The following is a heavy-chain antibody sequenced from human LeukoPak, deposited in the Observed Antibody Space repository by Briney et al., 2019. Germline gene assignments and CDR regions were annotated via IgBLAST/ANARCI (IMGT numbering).Heavy chain of an antibody. CDR3: ARGAAGRPLDF. Sequence: GGSLRLSCAASGFTVSSNYMSWVRQAPGKGLEWVSVIYSGGTTYYADSVKGRFTIPRDNSKNTLYLQMNSLRAEDTAVYYCARGAAGRPLDFWGQGTLVTVSS. J-gene: IGHJ4*02. D-gene: IGHD6-13*01. V-gene: IGHV3-53*01. CDR1: GFTVSSNY. CDR2: IYSGGTT.